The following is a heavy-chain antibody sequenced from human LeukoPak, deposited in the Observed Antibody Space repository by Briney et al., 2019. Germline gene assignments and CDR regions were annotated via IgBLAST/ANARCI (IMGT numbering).Heavy chain of an antibody. CDR3: ARDYAGGWHHIAS. J-gene: IGHJ4*02. CDR2: IKQDGSEK. CDR1: GFTFSSYW. V-gene: IGHV3-7*04. D-gene: IGHD6-19*01. Sequence: GGSLRLSCAASGFTFSSYWMSWVRQTPGKGLEWVANIKQDGSEKYYVDSVKGRFTISRDNAKNSLYLQMDSLRAEDTAIYYCARDYAGGWHHIASWGQGALVTFSS.